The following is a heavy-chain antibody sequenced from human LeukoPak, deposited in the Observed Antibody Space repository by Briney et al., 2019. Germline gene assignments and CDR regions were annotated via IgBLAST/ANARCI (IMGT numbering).Heavy chain of an antibody. Sequence: SGGSLRLSCAASGFTFSSYSMNWVRQAPGKGLEWVSYISSSSSTIYYTDSVKGRFTISRDNAKNSLYLQMNSLRAEDTAVYYCARDLISGYYDFWSGYGADYYYMDVWGKGTTVTVSS. D-gene: IGHD3-3*01. CDR2: ISSSSSTI. CDR1: GFTFSSYS. CDR3: ARDLISGYYDFWSGYGADYYYMDV. V-gene: IGHV3-48*01. J-gene: IGHJ6*03.